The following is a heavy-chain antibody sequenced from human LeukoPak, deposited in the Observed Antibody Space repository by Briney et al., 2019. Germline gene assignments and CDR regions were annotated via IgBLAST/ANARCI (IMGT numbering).Heavy chain of an antibody. V-gene: IGHV4-34*01. CDR1: GGSFSGYY. CDR2: INHSGST. J-gene: IGHJ6*03. D-gene: IGHD6-19*01. CDR3: ARGAGAVAGTWEPEVVGGTKYVHYMDV. Sequence: SETLSLTCAVHGGSFSGYYWSWIRQPPGKGLEWIGEINHSGSTNYNPSLKSRVTISVDTSKNQFSLKLSSVTAADTAVYYCARGAGAVAGTWEPEVVGGTKYVHYMDVWGKGTTVTVSS.